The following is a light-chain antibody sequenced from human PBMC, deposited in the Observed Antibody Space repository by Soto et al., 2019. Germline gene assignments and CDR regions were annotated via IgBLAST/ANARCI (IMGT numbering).Light chain of an antibody. CDR2: DVS. CDR1: SSDVGAYNY. J-gene: IGLJ1*01. CDR3: SSYTTSSTYV. Sequence: QSVLTQPASVSGSPGQSITISCTGTSSDVGAYNYVSWYQQHPGKAPKLMIYDVSNRPSGVSNRFSGSKSGNTASLTISGLQAEDEADYYCSSYTTSSTYVLGTGTKVTVL. V-gene: IGLV2-14*03.